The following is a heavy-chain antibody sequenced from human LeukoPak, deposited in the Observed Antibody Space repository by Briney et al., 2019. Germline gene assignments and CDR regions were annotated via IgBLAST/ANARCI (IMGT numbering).Heavy chain of an antibody. V-gene: IGHV4-39*07. J-gene: IGHJ4*02. CDR1: GVSISSSSYY. CDR3: ARYRYSSSGDYFDY. Sequence: KPSEALSLTCTVSGVSISSSSYYWSWIRQPPGKGLEWIGEINHSGSTNYNPSLKSRVTISVDTSKNQFSLKLSSVTAADTAVYYCARYRYSSSGDYFDYWGQGTLVTVSS. D-gene: IGHD6-6*01. CDR2: INHSGST.